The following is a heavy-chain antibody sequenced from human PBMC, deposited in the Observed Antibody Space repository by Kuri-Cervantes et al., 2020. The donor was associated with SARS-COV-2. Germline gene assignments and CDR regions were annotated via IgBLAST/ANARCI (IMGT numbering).Heavy chain of an antibody. Sequence: GGSLRLSCAASGFTFSTYAVHWVRQAPGKGLEWVAVMSYDGSNKYYADSVKGRFTISRDNSKNTLYLQMNSLRAEDTAVYYCARGPSYNWNDAFDYWGQGTLVTVSS. CDR3: ARGPSYNWNDAFDY. CDR2: MSYDGSNK. V-gene: IGHV3-30*04. CDR1: GFTFSTYA. J-gene: IGHJ4*02. D-gene: IGHD1-1*01.